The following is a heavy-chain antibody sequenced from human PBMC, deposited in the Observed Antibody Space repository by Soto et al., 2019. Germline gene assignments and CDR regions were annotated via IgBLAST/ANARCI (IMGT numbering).Heavy chain of an antibody. CDR3: ARRAWDSYYAIDV. J-gene: IGHJ6*02. V-gene: IGHV3-30*09. Sequence: VQLVESVGGEVHPGRSRRLSCAASGLKYTDVALHWVRQTPGKGLEWVAIISDDGSDKYYADSVQGRFVISRDSPKNTLYLEMNSLRPEDTAVYFCARRAWDSYYAIDVWGQGTTVNVFS. CDR1: GLKYTDVA. CDR2: ISDDGSDK. D-gene: IGHD3-22*01.